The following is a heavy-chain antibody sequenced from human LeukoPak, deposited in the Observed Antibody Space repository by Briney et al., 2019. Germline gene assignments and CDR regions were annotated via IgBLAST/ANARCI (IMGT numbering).Heavy chain of an antibody. CDR3: AIDQRYYDSSGHLDY. Sequence: ASVKVSCKASGYTFTGYSMQWVRQAPGQGLEWMGIINPSGGRTSYAQKFQGRVTMTRDTSTSTVYMELSSLRSEDTAVYYCAIDQRYYDSSGHLDYWGQGTLVTVSS. D-gene: IGHD3-22*01. J-gene: IGHJ4*02. CDR1: GYTFTGYS. CDR2: INPSGGRT. V-gene: IGHV1-46*01.